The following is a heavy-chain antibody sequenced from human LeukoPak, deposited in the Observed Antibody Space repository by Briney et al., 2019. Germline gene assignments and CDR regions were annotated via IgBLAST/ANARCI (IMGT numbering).Heavy chain of an antibody. J-gene: IGHJ4*02. CDR1: GIPFSKYG. D-gene: IGHD3-22*01. V-gene: IGHV3-23*01. CDR2: ISGSGGST. Sequence: PGRSLRLSCAVSGIPFSKYGMHWVRQAPGKGLEWVSAISGSGGSTYYADSVKGRFTISRDNSKNTLYLQMNSLRAEDTAVYYCAKEGSSGYYYRNPFDYWGQGTLVTVSS. CDR3: AKEGSSGYYYRNPFDY.